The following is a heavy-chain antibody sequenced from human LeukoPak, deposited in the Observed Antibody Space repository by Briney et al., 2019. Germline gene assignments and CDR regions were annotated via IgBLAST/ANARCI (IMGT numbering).Heavy chain of an antibody. CDR2: ISGDGNTE. D-gene: IGHD3-10*01. V-gene: IGHV3-30*03. J-gene: IGHJ5*02. CDR3: ARETPQNFYFGDPRFDP. CDR1: GFTFSSYS. Sequence: PGGSLRLSCAASGFTFSSYSMNWVRQAPGRGLEWVALISGDGNTENYADSVRGRFTISRDNSTLYLQMSSLRTDDTAVYYCARETPQNFYFGDPRFDPWGQGTLVTVSS.